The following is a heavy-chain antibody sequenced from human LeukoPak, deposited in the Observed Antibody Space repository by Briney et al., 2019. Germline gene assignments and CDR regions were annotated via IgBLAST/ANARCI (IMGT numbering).Heavy chain of an antibody. CDR1: GGSIRGYY. CDR3: ARHYDSSGYWYYFDY. CDR2: IYYSGST. Sequence: SETLSLTCTVSGGSIRGYYWSWIRQPPGKGLECIGYIYYSGSTNYNPSLKSRVTISVDTSKNQFSLKLNSVTAADTAVYYCARHYDSSGYWYYFDYWGQGTLVTVSS. J-gene: IGHJ4*02. D-gene: IGHD3-22*01. V-gene: IGHV4-59*08.